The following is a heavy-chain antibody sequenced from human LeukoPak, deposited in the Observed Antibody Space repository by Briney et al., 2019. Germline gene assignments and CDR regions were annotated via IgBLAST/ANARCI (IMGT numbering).Heavy chain of an antibody. D-gene: IGHD1-26*01. Sequence: SETLSLTCTVSGGSISSGGYSWSWIRQPPGKGLEWIGYIYHSGSTYYNPSLKSRVTISVDRSKNQSSLKLSSVTAADTAVYYCARGFSGSSRGIFDIWGQGTMVTVSS. J-gene: IGHJ3*02. CDR1: GGSISSGGYS. CDR2: IYHSGST. V-gene: IGHV4-30-2*01. CDR3: ARGFSGSSRGIFDI.